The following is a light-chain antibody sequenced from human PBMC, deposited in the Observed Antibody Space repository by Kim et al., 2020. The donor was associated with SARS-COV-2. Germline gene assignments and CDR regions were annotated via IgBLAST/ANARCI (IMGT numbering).Light chain of an antibody. J-gene: IGKJ4*01. CDR3: QQYGSSPPLT. CDR1: QSVSSSY. V-gene: IGKV3-20*01. Sequence: EIVLTQSPGTLSLSPGERATLSCRASQSVSSSYLAWYQQKPGQAPRLLIYGASSRATSIPDRFSGSGSGTDFTLTISRLEPEDFAVYYCQQYGSSPPLTFGGGTKVDIK. CDR2: GAS.